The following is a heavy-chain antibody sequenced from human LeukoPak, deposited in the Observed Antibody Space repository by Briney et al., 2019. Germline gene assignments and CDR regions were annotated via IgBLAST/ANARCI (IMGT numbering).Heavy chain of an antibody. Sequence: SVKVSCKASGGTFSSYAISWVRQAPGQELEWMGGIIPIFGTANYAQKFQGRVTITADESTSTAYMELSSLRSEDTAVYYCARGSIAARLGGYFQHWGQGTLVTVSS. D-gene: IGHD6-6*01. J-gene: IGHJ1*01. CDR3: ARGSIAARLGGYFQH. CDR1: GGTFSSYA. V-gene: IGHV1-69*13. CDR2: IIPIFGTA.